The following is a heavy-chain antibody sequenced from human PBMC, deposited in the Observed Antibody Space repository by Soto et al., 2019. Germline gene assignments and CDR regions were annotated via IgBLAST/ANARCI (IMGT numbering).Heavy chain of an antibody. J-gene: IGHJ4*02. Sequence: QVQLVQSGAEVKKPGSSVKVSCKASGGTFSSYTISWVRQAPGQGLEWMGRIIPILGIANYAQKFQGRVTSTADKSASTAYMEVSSLRSEDTAVYFCGRVGYCSGGSCDHIVDWGQGTLVTGSS. CDR2: IIPILGIA. CDR3: GRVGYCSGGSCDHIVD. CDR1: GGTFSSYT. D-gene: IGHD2-15*01. V-gene: IGHV1-69*02.